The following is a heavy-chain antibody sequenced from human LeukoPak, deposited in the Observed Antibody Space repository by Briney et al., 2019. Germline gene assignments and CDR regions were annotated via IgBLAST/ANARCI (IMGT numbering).Heavy chain of an antibody. CDR3: ARDYSSSPRKFDY. V-gene: IGHV1-2*02. J-gene: IGHJ4*02. Sequence: ASVKVSCKASGYTFTGYYMHWVRQAPGQGLEWMGWINPNSGGTNYAQKFQGRVTMTRDTSISTAYMKLSRLRSDDTAVYYCARDYSSSPRKFDYWGQGTLVTVSS. CDR1: GYTFTGYY. D-gene: IGHD6-13*01. CDR2: INPNSGGT.